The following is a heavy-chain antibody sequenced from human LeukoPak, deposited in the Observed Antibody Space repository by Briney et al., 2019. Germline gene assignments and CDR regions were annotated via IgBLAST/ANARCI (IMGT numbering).Heavy chain of an antibody. CDR3: AKDPVECSSSNWFDP. D-gene: IGHD6-13*01. Sequence: SETLSLTCTVSGGSIINYYWSWIRQPAGEGVEWIGRIYSDGTSKYNPSLESRVTMSVDTSKNQFSLKLRSVTAADTAFYYCAKDPVECSSSNWFDPWGQGTLVTVSS. CDR2: IYSDGTS. CDR1: GGSIINYY. V-gene: IGHV4-4*07. J-gene: IGHJ5*02.